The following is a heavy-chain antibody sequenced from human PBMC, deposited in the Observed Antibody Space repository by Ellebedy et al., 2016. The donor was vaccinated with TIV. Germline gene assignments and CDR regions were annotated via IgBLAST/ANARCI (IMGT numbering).Heavy chain of an antibody. CDR2: IFHSGST. J-gene: IGHJ4*02. D-gene: IGHD1-26*01. Sequence: SETLSLTXAVSGDSISSSNWWSWVRQTPGKGLEWIGEIFHSGSTNYSPSLKSRVTMSIDKSKNQFSLELTSVTAADTAVYYCARELSGNFFDFWGQGTLVTVPS. V-gene: IGHV4-4*02. CDR3: ARELSGNFFDF. CDR1: GDSISSSNW.